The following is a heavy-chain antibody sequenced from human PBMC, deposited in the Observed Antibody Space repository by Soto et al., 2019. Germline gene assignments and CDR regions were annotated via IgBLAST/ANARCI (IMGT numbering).Heavy chain of an antibody. CDR3: ARGTTFGYFDY. CDR1: GFIFRSFV. D-gene: IGHD2-2*03. CDR2: ISNDGNSE. V-gene: IGHV3-30-3*01. J-gene: IGHJ4*02. Sequence: GGSLRLSCAASGFIFRSFVMHWVRQAPGKGLEWVALISNDGNSEYYADSVKGRFTISRDNYKKTPFVQMNSLRGEDTAVYYCARGTTFGYFDYWGQGPLVTVSS.